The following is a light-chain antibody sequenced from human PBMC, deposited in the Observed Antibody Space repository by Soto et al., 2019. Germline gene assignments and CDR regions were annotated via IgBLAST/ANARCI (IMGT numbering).Light chain of an antibody. Sequence: EIVMTQSPVTLSVSPGDRATLSCRASQSVNSNLAWYQHKPGQTPKLLIYVASTRATGIPDRFSGSGSGTEFTLTISSLQSEDFAVYYCQQYNVWPLTFGGGTKVEF. V-gene: IGKV3-15*01. CDR2: VAS. J-gene: IGKJ4*01. CDR3: QQYNVWPLT. CDR1: QSVNSN.